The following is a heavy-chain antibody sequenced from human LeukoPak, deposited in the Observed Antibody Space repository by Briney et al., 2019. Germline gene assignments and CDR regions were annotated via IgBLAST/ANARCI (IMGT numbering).Heavy chain of an antibody. Sequence: GGSLRHSCAASGFSFDVYGMSWVRQAPGKGLEWVSDLNCNGGSPSYADSLKGRFTISRDNAKNSLYLQMNNLRAEDTALYYCARGYGSGEDWDYWGQGTLVTVSS. D-gene: IGHD3-10*01. CDR1: GFSFDVYG. V-gene: IGHV3-20*04. J-gene: IGHJ4*02. CDR3: ARGYGSGEDWDY. CDR2: LNCNGGSP.